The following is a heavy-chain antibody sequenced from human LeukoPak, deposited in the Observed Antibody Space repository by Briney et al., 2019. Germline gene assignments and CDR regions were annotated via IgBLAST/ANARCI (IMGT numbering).Heavy chain of an antibody. V-gene: IGHV3-33*01. CDR3: ARDDRSSSLLSYYYYYMDV. J-gene: IGHJ6*03. D-gene: IGHD6-13*01. CDR2: IWYDGSNK. Sequence: GRSLRLSCAASGFTFSSYGMHWVRQAPGKGLEWVAVIWYDGSNKYYADSVKGRFTISRDNSKNTLYLQMNSLRAEDTAVYYCARDDRSSSLLSYYYYYMDVWGKGTTVTVSS. CDR1: GFTFSSYG.